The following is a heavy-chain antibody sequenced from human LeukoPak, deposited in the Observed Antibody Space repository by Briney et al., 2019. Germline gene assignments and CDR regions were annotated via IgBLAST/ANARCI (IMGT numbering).Heavy chain of an antibody. J-gene: IGHJ4*02. CDR2: FDPEDGET. D-gene: IGHD2-15*01. CDR1: GYTLTKLS. Sequence: ASVKVSCKVSGYTLTKLSMHWVRQAPGKGLEWMGGFDPEDGETIYAQKFQGRVTMTEDTSTDTAYMELSSLRSEDTAVYYCATAGYCSGGSCIVLDYWGQGTLVTVSS. CDR3: ATAGYCSGGSCIVLDY. V-gene: IGHV1-24*01.